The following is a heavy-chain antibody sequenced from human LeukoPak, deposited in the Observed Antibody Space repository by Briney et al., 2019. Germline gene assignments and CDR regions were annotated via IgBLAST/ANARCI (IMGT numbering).Heavy chain of an antibody. CDR1: GYSISSGYY. Sequence: SETLSLTCTVSGYSISSGYYWGWIRQPPGKGLEWIGSIYHSGSTYYNPSLKSRVTISVDTSKNQFSLKLSSVTAADTAVYYCARGRFLEGLLNNWFDPWGQGTLVTVPS. CDR2: IYHSGST. V-gene: IGHV4-38-2*02. D-gene: IGHD3-3*01. J-gene: IGHJ5*02. CDR3: ARGRFLEGLLNNWFDP.